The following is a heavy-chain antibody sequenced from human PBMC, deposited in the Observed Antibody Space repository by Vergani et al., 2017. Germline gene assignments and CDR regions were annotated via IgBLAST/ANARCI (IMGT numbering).Heavy chain of an antibody. CDR3: ARDVYYYDSSGYYYS. CDR2: INPNSGGT. J-gene: IGHJ4*02. D-gene: IGHD3-22*01. V-gene: IGHV1-2*02. Sequence: QVQVVQSGAEVKKSGASVKVSCKTSGYTFSNYYMHWVRQAPGQGLEWMGWINPNSGGTNYAQKFQGRVTMTRDTSISTAYMELSRLRSDDTAVYYCARDVYYYDSSGYYYSWGQGTLVTVSS. CDR1: GYTFSNYY.